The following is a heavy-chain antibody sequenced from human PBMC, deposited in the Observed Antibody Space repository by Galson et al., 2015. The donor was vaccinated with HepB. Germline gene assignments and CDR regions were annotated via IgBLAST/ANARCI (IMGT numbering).Heavy chain of an antibody. D-gene: IGHD5-12*01. V-gene: IGHV3-30*18. CDR1: GFTFSSYG. CDR3: AKDLKFGYSGLDYFDY. CDR2: ISYDGSNK. Sequence: SLRLSCAASGFTFSSYGMHWVRQAPGKGLEWVAVISYDGSNKYYADSVKGRFTISRDNSKNTLYLQMNSLRAEDTAVYYCAKDLKFGYSGLDYFDYWGQGTLVTVSS. J-gene: IGHJ4*02.